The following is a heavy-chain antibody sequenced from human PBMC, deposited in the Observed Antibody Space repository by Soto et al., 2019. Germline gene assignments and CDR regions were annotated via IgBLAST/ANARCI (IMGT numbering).Heavy chain of an antibody. CDR1: GGSISSGGYY. V-gene: IGHV4-31*03. Sequence: QVQLQESGPGLVKPSQTLSLTCTVSGGSISSGGYYWSWIRQHPGKGLEWIGYIYYSGRTYYNPSLKSRVTISVDTSKNQFSLKLSSVTAADTAVYYCAREALTGLGFLRPLVPDKRPYFDYWGQGTLVTVSS. J-gene: IGHJ4*02. CDR3: AREALTGLGFLRPLVPDKRPYFDY. CDR2: IYYSGRT. D-gene: IGHD2-15*01.